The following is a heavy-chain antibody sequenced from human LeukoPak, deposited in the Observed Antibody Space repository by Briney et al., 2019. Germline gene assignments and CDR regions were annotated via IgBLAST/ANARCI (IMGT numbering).Heavy chain of an antibody. CDR1: GPSVSSSH. CDR2: VDYNGST. J-gene: IGHJ5*02. D-gene: IGHD2/OR15-2a*01. CDR3: ARGFYEPFAR. V-gene: IGHV4-59*02. Sequence: SSETLSLTCTVSGPSVSSSHWNWIRQSPRKGLEWIANVDYNGSTKYNPSLRGRGTMSLDTSENQFYLTLESVTAAETDRYYCARGFYEPFARWGQGTLVTVSS.